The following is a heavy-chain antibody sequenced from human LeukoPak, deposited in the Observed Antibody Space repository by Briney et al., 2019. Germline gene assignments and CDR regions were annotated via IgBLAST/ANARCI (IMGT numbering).Heavy chain of an antibody. V-gene: IGHV3-48*01. CDR1: AFTFSAYS. CDR2: ISGRSSTI. Sequence: PGGSLRLSCAASAFTFSAYSMNWVRPAPGEGLGWVSYISGRSSTIYYANSVKGRFTISRDNAKNSMYLQMNSLRAEDTAVYYCARDRIKSGSYYFDYWGQGTLVTVSS. CDR3: ARDRIKSGSYYFDY. J-gene: IGHJ4*02. D-gene: IGHD1-26*01.